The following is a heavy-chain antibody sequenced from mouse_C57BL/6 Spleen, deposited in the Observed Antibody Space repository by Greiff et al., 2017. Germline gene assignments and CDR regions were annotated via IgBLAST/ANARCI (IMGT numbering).Heavy chain of an antibody. Sequence: VQLQQPGAELVKPGASVKLSCKASGYTFTSYWMHWVKQRPGQGLEWIGMIHPNSGSTNYNEKFKSKATLTVDNSSSTAYMQLSSLTSADSAVYYDAKNPYYYYDGYYFDYWGQGTTLTVSS. V-gene: IGHV1-64*01. J-gene: IGHJ2*01. CDR2: IHPNSGST. D-gene: IGHD2-4*01. CDR3: AKNPYYYYDGYYFDY. CDR1: GYTFTSYW.